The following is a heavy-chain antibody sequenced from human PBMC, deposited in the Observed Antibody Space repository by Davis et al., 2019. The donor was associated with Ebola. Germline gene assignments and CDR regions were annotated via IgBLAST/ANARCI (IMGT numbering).Heavy chain of an antibody. V-gene: IGHV1-69*13. Sequence: SVKVSCKASGGTFSSYAISWVRQAPGQGLEWMGGIIPIFGTTNYAQKFQGRVTITADESTTTAYMELSSLRSEDTAVYYCARLGTPYSSYDHLEYWGQGALVTVSS. J-gene: IGHJ4*02. D-gene: IGHD5-12*01. CDR3: ARLGTPYSSYDHLEY. CDR2: IIPIFGTT. CDR1: GGTFSSYA.